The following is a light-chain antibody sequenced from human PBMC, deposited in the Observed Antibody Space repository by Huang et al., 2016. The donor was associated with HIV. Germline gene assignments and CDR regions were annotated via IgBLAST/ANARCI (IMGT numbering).Light chain of an antibody. CDR3: QQCYTFPYT. Sequence: VIWMTQSPYLLSASTGDRVTISCRMSQDITNYLAWYQQKPGKAPELLIYGASTLQSWVPSRFSGSGSGTNCTLTISCLQSEDFATYYCQQCYTFPYTFGQGTKLDIK. J-gene: IGKJ2*01. CDR2: GAS. V-gene: IGKV1D-8*01. CDR1: QDITNY.